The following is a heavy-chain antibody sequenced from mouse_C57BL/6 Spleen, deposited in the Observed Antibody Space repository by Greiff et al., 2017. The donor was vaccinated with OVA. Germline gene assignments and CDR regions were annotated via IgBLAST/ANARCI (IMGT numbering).Heavy chain of an antibody. D-gene: IGHD2-4*01. J-gene: IGHJ4*01. CDR1: GFNIKNTY. V-gene: IGHV14-3*01. Sequence: VQLKESVAELVRPGASVKLSCTASGFNIKNTYMHWVKQRPEQGLEWIGRIDPANGNTKYAPKFQGKATITADTSSNTAYLQLSSLTSEDTAIYYCARDYDYDDYAMDYWGQGTSVTVSS. CDR2: IDPANGNT. CDR3: ARDYDYDDYAMDY.